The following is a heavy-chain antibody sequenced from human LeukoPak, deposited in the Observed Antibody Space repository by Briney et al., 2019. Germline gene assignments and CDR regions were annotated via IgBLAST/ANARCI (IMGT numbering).Heavy chain of an antibody. CDR1: GFIFSSYA. J-gene: IGHJ3*01. CDR3: VRDYGGRSGAFDL. V-gene: IGHV3-21*01. D-gene: IGHD4-23*01. Sequence: GGSLRLSCRASGFIFSSYALNWVRRAPGQGLEWVSSISSSSGDIYYTDSVKGRFTISRDNARKSLYLQMNSLRVEDTAVYYCVRDYGGRSGAFDLWGQGTMVTVSS. CDR2: ISSSSGDI.